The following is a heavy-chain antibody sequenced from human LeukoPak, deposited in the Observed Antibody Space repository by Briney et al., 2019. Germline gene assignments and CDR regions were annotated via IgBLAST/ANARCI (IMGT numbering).Heavy chain of an antibody. J-gene: IGHJ6*02. CDR2: IYYNGKA. Sequence: SETLSLTCTVSGGFICGYYWTWIRQPTGKGLEWIGQIYYNGKADYNPSLESRITISVDTSKNKISLKLNSVTAADTAIYYCAKFGADYDMYVWGQGITVAVSS. V-gene: IGHV4-59*13. CDR1: GGFICGYY. CDR3: AKFGADYDMYV. D-gene: IGHD3-16*01.